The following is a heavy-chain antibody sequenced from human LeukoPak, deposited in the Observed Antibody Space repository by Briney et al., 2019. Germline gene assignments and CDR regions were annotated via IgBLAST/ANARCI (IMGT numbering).Heavy chain of an antibody. D-gene: IGHD6-13*01. CDR3: ARSPYTSGWYGVGY. V-gene: IGHV3-7*01. J-gene: IGHJ4*02. CDR1: GFTFSSYW. Sequence: GGSLRLSCAASGFTFSSYWTSWVRQAPGKGLEWVANIKQDGSEKYYVDSVKGRFTISRDNAKNSLYLQLNSLRAEDTAVYYCARSPYTSGWYGVGYWGQGTLVTVSS. CDR2: IKQDGSEK.